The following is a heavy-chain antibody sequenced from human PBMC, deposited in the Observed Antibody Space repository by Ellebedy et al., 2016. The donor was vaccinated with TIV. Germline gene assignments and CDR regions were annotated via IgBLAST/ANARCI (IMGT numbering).Heavy chain of an antibody. D-gene: IGHD5-12*01. V-gene: IGHV5-51*01. CDR2: IYPDDSDT. J-gene: IGHJ4*02. Sequence: GESLKISCKGSGYRFSTHWIAWVRQLPGKGLELMGIIYPDDSDTRYNAPFQGQVTISADKSIDTAYLQWSSLKAPDTAMYYCAKRGRENAGYDYFDFWGQGTPVTVSS. CDR1: GYRFSTHW. CDR3: AKRGRENAGYDYFDF.